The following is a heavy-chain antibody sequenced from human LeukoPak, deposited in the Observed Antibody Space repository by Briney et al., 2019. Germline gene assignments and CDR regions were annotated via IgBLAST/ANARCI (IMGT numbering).Heavy chain of an antibody. D-gene: IGHD3-3*01. CDR1: GYTFIGYY. J-gene: IGHJ4*02. Sequence: ASVKVSCKASGYTFIGYYVHWVRQAPGHGFEWMGWINPNSGGTNYAQKFQGRVTLTRDTSISTAYMELSRLSSDDTAVYYCAREHTIFGARWGQGTLVTVSS. CDR3: AREHTIFGAR. CDR2: INPNSGGT. V-gene: IGHV1-2*02.